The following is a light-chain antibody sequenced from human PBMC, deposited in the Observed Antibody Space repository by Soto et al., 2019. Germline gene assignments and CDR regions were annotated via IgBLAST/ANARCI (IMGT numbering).Light chain of an antibody. CDR3: QQCSSPPPYT. Sequence: IQMTQSPSSLSASVGDTVTIACRASQSISTYLNWYQQKPGKAPRLLIYAASDLQTGVPSRFSGSGSGTDFALPISSLQPEDFATEYCQQCSSPPPYTFGQGTKLE. V-gene: IGKV1-39*01. CDR1: QSISTY. J-gene: IGKJ2*01. CDR2: AAS.